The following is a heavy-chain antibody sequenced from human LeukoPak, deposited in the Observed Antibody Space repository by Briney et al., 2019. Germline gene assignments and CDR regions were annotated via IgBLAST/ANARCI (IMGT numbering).Heavy chain of an antibody. D-gene: IGHD5-18*01. CDR2: ISPIFGTA. V-gene: IGHV1-69*13. CDR1: GGTFSSYA. J-gene: IGHJ6*01. Sequence: SVKLSCKASGGTFSSYAISWVRQAPGQGLEWMGGISPIFGTANHAQKFEGRVTITADESTSTAYMELSSLRSEDTAVYYCARSDSVPYYYYGRDVWGEGTTVTVSS. CDR3: ARSDSVPYYYYGRDV.